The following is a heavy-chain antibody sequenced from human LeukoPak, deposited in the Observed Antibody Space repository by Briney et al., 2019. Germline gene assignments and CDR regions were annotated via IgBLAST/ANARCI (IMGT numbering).Heavy chain of an antibody. J-gene: IGHJ4*02. V-gene: IGHV1-18*01. CDR2: ISGYNGNT. CDR1: GYTFTTSG. D-gene: IGHD1-26*01. Sequence: ASVKVSCKASGYTFTTSGITWVRQAPGQGLEWMGWISGYNGNTKYGQDFQGRVTMTTDTSTTTAYMELRSRRSADTAVYYCARGGRGGSNHFDYWGQGTLVTVSS. CDR3: ARGGRGGSNHFDY.